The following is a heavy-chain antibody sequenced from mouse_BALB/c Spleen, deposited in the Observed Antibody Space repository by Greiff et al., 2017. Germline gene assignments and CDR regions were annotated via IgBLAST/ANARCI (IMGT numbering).Heavy chain of an antibody. J-gene: IGHJ4*01. D-gene: IGHD2-14*01. V-gene: IGHV5-12-1*01. CDR1: GFAFSSYD. Sequence: EVMLVESGGGLVKPGGSLKLSCAASGFAFSSYDMSWVRQTPEKRLEWVAYISSGGGSTYYPDTVKGRFTISRDNAKNTLYLQMSSLKSEDTAMYYCARQYRRAMDYWGQGTSVTVSS. CDR2: ISSGGGST. CDR3: ARQYRRAMDY.